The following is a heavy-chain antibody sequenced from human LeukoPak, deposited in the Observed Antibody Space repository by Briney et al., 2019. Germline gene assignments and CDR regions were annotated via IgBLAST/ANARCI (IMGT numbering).Heavy chain of an antibody. CDR2: ISWDGGST. CDR3: ASDLRGSTSFDY. J-gene: IGHJ4*02. Sequence: PGGSLRLSCAASGFTFDDYTMHWVRQAPGKGLEWVSLISWDGGSTYYADSVKGRFTISRDNAKNSLYLQMNSLRAEDTAVYYCASDLRGSTSFDYWGQGTLVTVSS. CDR1: GFTFDDYT. V-gene: IGHV3-43*01. D-gene: IGHD2-2*01.